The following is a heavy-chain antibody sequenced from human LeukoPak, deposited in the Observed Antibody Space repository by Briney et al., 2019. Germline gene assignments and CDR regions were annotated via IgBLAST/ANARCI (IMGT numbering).Heavy chain of an antibody. V-gene: IGHV4-4*07. D-gene: IGHD3-22*01. CDR3: ARDRYYVSGGFYYVTVLDY. CDR2: IYTSGST. J-gene: IGHJ4*02. Sequence: PSETLSLTCTVSGGSISSYYWSWIRQPAGKGLEWIGRIYTSGSTNYNPSLKSRVTMSVDTSKNQFSLKLSSVTAADTAVYYCARDRYYVSGGFYYVTVLDYGARGPRSTVSS. CDR1: GGSISSYY.